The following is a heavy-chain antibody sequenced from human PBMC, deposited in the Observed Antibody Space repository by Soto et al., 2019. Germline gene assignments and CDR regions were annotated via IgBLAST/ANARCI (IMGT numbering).Heavy chain of an antibody. CDR3: ARDPIFYYASSGYGGSYFDY. V-gene: IGHV4-30-4*01. D-gene: IGHD3-22*01. CDR1: GASVTSDDYY. Sequence: PSETLSLTCAVSGASVTSDDYYWSWIRQPPGKGLEWIVYIYHSGSTYYNPSLKSRVSISIDTSQNQFSLKLTSLTAADTAVYYCARDPIFYYASSGYGGSYFDYWGQGSRVTVSS. CDR2: IYHSGST. J-gene: IGHJ4*02.